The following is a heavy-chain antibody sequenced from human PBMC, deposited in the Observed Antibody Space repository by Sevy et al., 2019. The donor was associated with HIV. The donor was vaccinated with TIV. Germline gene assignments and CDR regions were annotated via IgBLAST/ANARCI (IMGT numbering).Heavy chain of an antibody. CDR1: GYTFTSYG. Sequence: ASVKVSCKASGYTFTSYGISWVRQAPGQGLEWMGWISAYNGNTNYAQKLQGRVTMTTDTSTSTAYMELRSLRSDDTAVYYCARINDYGDYLNYYYGMDVWGQGTTVTVSS. CDR3: ARINDYGDYLNYYYGMDV. CDR2: ISAYNGNT. V-gene: IGHV1-18*01. D-gene: IGHD4-17*01. J-gene: IGHJ6*02.